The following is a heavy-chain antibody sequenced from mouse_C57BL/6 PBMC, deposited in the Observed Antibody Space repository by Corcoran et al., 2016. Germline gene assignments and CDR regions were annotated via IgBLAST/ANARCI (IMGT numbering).Heavy chain of an antibody. D-gene: IGHD2-3*01. CDR1: GYTFTDYN. V-gene: IGHV1-18*01. Sequence: EVQLQQSGPELVKPGASVKIPCKASGYTFTDYNMDWVKQSHGKSLEWIGEINPNNGGTSYNQKFKGKATLTVDKSSSTAYMELRSLTSEDTAVYYCATRWLLQFDYWGQGTTLTVSS. CDR3: ATRWLLQFDY. J-gene: IGHJ2*01. CDR2: INPNNGGT.